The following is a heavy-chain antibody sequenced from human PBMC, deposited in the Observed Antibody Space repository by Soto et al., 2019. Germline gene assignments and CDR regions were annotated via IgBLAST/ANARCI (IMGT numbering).Heavy chain of an antibody. CDR2: IIPIFGTA. CDR1: GGTFSSYA. D-gene: IGHD3-10*01. V-gene: IGHV1-69*05. J-gene: IGHJ5*02. CDR3: AADRGYL. Sequence: SVKVSCKASGGTFSSYAISWVRQAPGQGLEWMGGIIPIFGTANYAQKFQERVTFNRDMSTGTAYMEVNSLRSEDTAVYYCAADRGYLWGQGTLVTVSS.